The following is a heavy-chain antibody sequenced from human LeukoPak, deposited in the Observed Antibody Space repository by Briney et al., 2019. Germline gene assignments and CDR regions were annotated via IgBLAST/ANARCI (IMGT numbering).Heavy chain of an antibody. J-gene: IGHJ6*03. CDR3: ARASGHYYYYYMDV. Sequence: GASVKVSCKASGYTFTNYGISWVRQAPGQGLEWVGWISTYNGNTIYAQKFQGRVTMTADTSTNTAYMDLRSLRSDDTAVYYCARASGHYYYYYMDVWAKGTTVTISS. D-gene: IGHD1-26*01. V-gene: IGHV1-18*01. CDR2: ISTYNGNT. CDR1: GYTFTNYG.